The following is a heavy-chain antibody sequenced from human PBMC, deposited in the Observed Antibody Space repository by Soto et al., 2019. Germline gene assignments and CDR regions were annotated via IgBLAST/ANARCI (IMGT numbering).Heavy chain of an antibody. CDR2: IDPEDGET. V-gene: IGHV1-24*01. CDR1: GYTLTELS. D-gene: IGHD6-6*01. J-gene: IGHJ6*03. Sequence: ASVKVSCKVSGYTLTELSMHWVRQAPGKGLEWMGGIDPEDGETIYAQKLQGRVTMTTDTSTSTAYMELRGLRSDDSAVYYCARVRQLVGYFYYYMDVWGNGTTVTVSS. CDR3: ARVRQLVGYFYYYMDV.